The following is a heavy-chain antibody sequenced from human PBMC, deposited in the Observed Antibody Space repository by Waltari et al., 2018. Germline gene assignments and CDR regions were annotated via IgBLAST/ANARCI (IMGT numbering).Heavy chain of an antibody. CDR3: ASSPQLTTANWFDP. CDR2: ILPMLGMI. CDR1: GGTFSSNA. J-gene: IGHJ5*02. V-gene: IGHV1-69*04. D-gene: IGHD3-3*01. Sequence: QVHLVQSGDEVKKPGSSVRVACKVSGGTFSSNAFSWVRQAPGQGLEWMGGILPMLGMINYAQRFQGRLTITADEATNTAYMDLNSLTSEDTAVYYCASSPQLTTANWFDPWGQGTLVTVSS.